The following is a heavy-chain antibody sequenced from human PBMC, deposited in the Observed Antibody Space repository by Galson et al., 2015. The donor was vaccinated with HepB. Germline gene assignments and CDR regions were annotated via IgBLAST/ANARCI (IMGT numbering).Heavy chain of an antibody. CDR3: AKAGDSYDSSGYDNYFHY. V-gene: IGHV3-23*01. J-gene: IGHJ4*02. Sequence: SLRLSCAASGFSFSNHAMNWVRQAPGKGLEWVSTVTGSGVTRYYADSVRGRFTISRDNSKNTLYLQMNSLRADDTAIYYCAKAGDSYDSSGYDNYFHYWGQGTLVTVSS. CDR2: VTGSGVTR. D-gene: IGHD3-22*01. CDR1: GFSFSNHA.